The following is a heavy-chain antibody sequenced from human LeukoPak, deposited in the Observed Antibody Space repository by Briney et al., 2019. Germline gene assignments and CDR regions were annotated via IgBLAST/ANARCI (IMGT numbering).Heavy chain of an antibody. CDR3: AAGIPPLLDAFDI. CDR1: GLSFSSYA. D-gene: IGHD1-26*01. CDR2: ISGSGGYT. J-gene: IGHJ3*02. V-gene: IGHV3-23*01. Sequence: PGGSLRLSCAASGLSFSSYAMSWVRQAPGKGLEWVSGISGSGGYTYYADSLEGRFTISRDNSRNILYLQMNSLRSEDTAVYYCAAGIPPLLDAFDIWGQGTMVTVSS.